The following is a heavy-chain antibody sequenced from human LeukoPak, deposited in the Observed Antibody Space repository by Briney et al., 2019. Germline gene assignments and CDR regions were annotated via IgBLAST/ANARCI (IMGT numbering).Heavy chain of an antibody. CDR2: IYHSGST. D-gene: IGHD5-12*01. Sequence: SETLSLTCAVSGGSISSSNWWSWVRQPPGKGLEWIGEIYHSGSTNYNPSLKSRVTISVDKSKNQFSLKLSSVTAADTAVYFCASSSGYDFWMDVWGKGTTVTVSS. CDR3: ASSSGYDFWMDV. J-gene: IGHJ6*04. CDR1: GGSISSSNW. V-gene: IGHV4-4*02.